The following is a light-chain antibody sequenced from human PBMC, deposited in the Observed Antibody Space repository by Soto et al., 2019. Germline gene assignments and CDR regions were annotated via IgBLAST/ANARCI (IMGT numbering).Light chain of an antibody. CDR3: QQFGSSRT. CDR2: DAF. CDR1: QSISSH. Sequence: DIVMTQSPATLSEAPGGRVTVCCTASQSISSHVAWYQQRPGQAPRLLIYDAFTRATGIPDRFSGSGSGTDFTLTISRLEPEDFAVYYCQQFGSSRTFGQGSKVDI. V-gene: IGKV3-20*01. J-gene: IGKJ1*01.